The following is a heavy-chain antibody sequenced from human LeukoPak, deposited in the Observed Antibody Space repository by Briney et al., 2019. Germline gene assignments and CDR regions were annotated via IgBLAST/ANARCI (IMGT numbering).Heavy chain of an antibody. V-gene: IGHV4-59*01. CDR2: IYSSGST. CDR3: ARAALVGATLFD. Sequence: SETLSLTCTVSGSSISGYYWSWLRQPPGKGLEWIGYIYSSGSTYSNPSLKSRVTISVDTSKNQFSLKLTSVNAADTAVYYCARAALVGATLFDWGQGTLVTVSS. J-gene: IGHJ4*02. CDR1: GSSISGYY. D-gene: IGHD1-26*01.